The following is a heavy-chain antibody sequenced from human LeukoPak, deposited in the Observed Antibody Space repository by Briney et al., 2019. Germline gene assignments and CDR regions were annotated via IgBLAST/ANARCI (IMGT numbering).Heavy chain of an antibody. J-gene: IGHJ5*02. Sequence: GESLQILCKGSGYRFTSYWIGWVRQMPGKGLEWMGIIYPGDSDTRYSPSFQGQVTISADKSINTAYLQWSSLKASDTAMYYCARGHCSSTSCPEWFDPWGQGTLVTVSS. CDR1: GYRFTSYW. V-gene: IGHV5-51*01. D-gene: IGHD2-2*01. CDR3: ARGHCSSTSCPEWFDP. CDR2: IYPGDSDT.